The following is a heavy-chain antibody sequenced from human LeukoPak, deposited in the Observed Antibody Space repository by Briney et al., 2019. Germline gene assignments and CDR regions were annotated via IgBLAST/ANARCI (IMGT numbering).Heavy chain of an antibody. Sequence: SETLSLTCTVSGGSISSSSYYWGWIRQPPGKGLEWIGSIYYSGSTYYNPSLKSRVTISVDTSKNQFSLKLSSVTAADTAVYYCARAERKTNWFDPWGQGTLVTVSS. CDR2: IYYSGST. CDR1: GGSISSSSYY. CDR3: ARAERKTNWFDP. J-gene: IGHJ5*02. D-gene: IGHD1-1*01. V-gene: IGHV4-39*07.